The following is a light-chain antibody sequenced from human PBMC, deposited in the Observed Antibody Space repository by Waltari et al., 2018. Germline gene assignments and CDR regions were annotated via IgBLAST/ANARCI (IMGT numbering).Light chain of an antibody. Sequence: DIVMTQSPDSLAVSLCERATINCTSSQTVLDSSNNRNYLAWYQQKPGQPPKLLIYWASSRESGVPDRFSGSGSGTDFTLTITSLQAEDVAVYYCQQYYSPPPLFTFGPGTKVDIK. CDR1: QTVLDSSNNRNY. V-gene: IGKV4-1*01. J-gene: IGKJ3*01. CDR3: QQYYSPPPLFT. CDR2: WAS.